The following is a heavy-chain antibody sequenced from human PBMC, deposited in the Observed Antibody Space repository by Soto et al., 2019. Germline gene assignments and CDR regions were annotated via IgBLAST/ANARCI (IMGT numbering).Heavy chain of an antibody. CDR1: GFTFSSYG. CDR3: VKDGSSGWPYYYGLDV. CDR2: ISYDGRNK. D-gene: IGHD6-19*01. V-gene: IGHV3-30*18. Sequence: VGSLRISCAASGFTFSSYGMHWVRQAPGEGLEWVAVISYDGRNKYYADSVKGRFTISRDNSKNTLYLQMSSLRADDTAVYYCVKDGSSGWPYYYGLDVWGQGTTVTVSS. J-gene: IGHJ6*02.